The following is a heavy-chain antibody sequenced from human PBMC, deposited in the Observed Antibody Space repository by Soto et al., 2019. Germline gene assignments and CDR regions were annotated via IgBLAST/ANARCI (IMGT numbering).Heavy chain of an antibody. J-gene: IGHJ3*02. D-gene: IGHD3-9*01. CDR1: GYTFTSYG. V-gene: IGHV1-18*01. CDR3: ASNLDILTGLDAFDI. Sequence: ASVKVSCKASGYTFTSYGISWVRQAPGQGLEWMGWISAYNGNTNYAQKLQGRVTMTTDTSTSTAYMELRSLRSDDTAVYYCASNLDILTGLDAFDIWGQGTMVTVS. CDR2: ISAYNGNT.